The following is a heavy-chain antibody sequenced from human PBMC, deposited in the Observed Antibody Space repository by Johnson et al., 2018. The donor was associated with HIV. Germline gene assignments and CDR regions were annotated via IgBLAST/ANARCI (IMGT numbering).Heavy chain of an antibody. J-gene: IGHJ3*02. Sequence: VQLVESGGGLVQPGGSLRLSCAASGFAFKTYWMVWVRQAPGKGLVWVARIYNDGSRTTYADSVKGRFTISRDNAKNTLYLQMNSLRAEDTAVYYCVRGLDSWGQGTMVTVSS. CDR3: VRGLDS. V-gene: IGHV3-74*03. D-gene: IGHD1-26*01. CDR1: GFAFKTYW. CDR2: IYNDGSRT.